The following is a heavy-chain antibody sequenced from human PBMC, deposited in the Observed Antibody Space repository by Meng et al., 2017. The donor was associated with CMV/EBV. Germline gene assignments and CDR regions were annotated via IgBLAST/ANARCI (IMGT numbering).Heavy chain of an antibody. J-gene: IGHJ4*02. CDR1: GYTFNTFG. V-gene: IGHV1-18*01. D-gene: IGHD3-22*01. CDR2: ISGYNGVT. Sequence: QVQLVQSGPEVKKPGASVNVSCKASGYTFNTFGISWVRQAPGQGLEWMGWISGYNGVTNYAPKMQGKVTMTTDPSTSTAYLELRSLRSDDTAVYFCARDASFYYDSTGYHSAYWGQGTLVTVSS. CDR3: ARDASFYYDSTGYHSAY.